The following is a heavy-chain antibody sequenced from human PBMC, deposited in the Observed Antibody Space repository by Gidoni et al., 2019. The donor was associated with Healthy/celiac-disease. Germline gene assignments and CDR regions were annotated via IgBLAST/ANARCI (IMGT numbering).Heavy chain of an antibody. V-gene: IGHV4-39*01. Sequence: QLQLQESGPGLVKPSETLSLTCTVPGGSISSSSYYWGWIRQPPGKGLEWIGSIYYSGSTYYNPSLKSRVTISVDTSKNQFSLKLSSVTAAYTAVYYCARHASYCGGDCYPDPVDYWGQGTLVTVSS. D-gene: IGHD2-21*02. CDR3: ARHASYCGGDCYPDPVDY. CDR2: IYYSGST. CDR1: GGSISSSSYY. J-gene: IGHJ4*02.